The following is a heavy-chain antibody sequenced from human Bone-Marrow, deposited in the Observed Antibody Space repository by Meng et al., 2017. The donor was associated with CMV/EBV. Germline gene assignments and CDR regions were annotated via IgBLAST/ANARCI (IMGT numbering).Heavy chain of an antibody. CDR2: LKPNSGGT. J-gene: IGHJ4*02. D-gene: IGHD5-12*01. CDR1: GYTFTGYY. CDR3: ARTKTSGTWLHDH. V-gene: IGHV1-2*02. Sequence: ASVKVSCKASGYTFTGYYMHWVRQAPGQGLEWMGWLKPNSGGTNYAQKFQGRVTMTRDTSIGTAYMELTGLRSGDTAVYFCARTKTSGTWLHDHWGQGTLVTVSS.